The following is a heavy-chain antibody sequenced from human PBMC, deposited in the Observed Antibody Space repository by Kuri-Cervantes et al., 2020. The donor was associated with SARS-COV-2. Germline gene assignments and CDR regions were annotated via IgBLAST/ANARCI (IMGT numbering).Heavy chain of an antibody. CDR3: ARGWLFGY. J-gene: IGHJ4*02. CDR1: GGSFSGYY. V-gene: IGHV4-34*01. CDR2: INHSGST. D-gene: IGHD2-21*01. Sequence: GSLRLSCAVYGGSFSGYYWSWIRQPPGKGLEWIGEINHSGSTNYNPSLKSRVIISVDTSKNQFSLKLSSVAAADTAVYYCARGWLFGYWGQGTLVTVSS.